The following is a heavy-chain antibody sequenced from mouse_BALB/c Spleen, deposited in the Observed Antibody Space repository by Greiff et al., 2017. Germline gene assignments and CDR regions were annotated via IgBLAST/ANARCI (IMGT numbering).Heavy chain of an antibody. CDR1: GFSLTSYD. J-gene: IGHJ1*01. CDR2: IWTGGGT. V-gene: IGHV2-9-2*01. D-gene: IGHD1-1*01. CDR3: VRDKTTVVDRYWYFDV. Sequence: QVQLKESGPGLVAPSQSLSITCTVSGFSLTSYDISWIRQPPGKGLEWLGVIWTGGGTNYNSAFMSRLSISKDNSKSQVFLKMNSLQTDDTAIYYCVRDKTTVVDRYWYFDVWGAGTTVTVSS.